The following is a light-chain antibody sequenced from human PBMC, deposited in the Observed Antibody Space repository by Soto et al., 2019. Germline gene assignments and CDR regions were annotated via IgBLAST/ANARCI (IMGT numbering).Light chain of an antibody. CDR3: LQYDAWPLT. V-gene: IGKV3-15*01. CDR1: QSVHSH. CDR2: GAF. Sequence: EKLMWQSPATLSVSPGERATLSCRASQSVHSHLAWYLQKPGQAPRLLIYGAFTRATGIPARFSGSGSGTEFTLTISSLQSEDFAVYYCLQYDAWPLTFGGGTKVDIK. J-gene: IGKJ4*01.